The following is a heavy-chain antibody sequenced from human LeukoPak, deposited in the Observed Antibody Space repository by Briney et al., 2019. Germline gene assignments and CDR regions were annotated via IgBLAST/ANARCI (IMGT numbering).Heavy chain of an antibody. V-gene: IGHV4-59*01. CDR1: GGSISSYY. CDR2: ISYSEGT. D-gene: IGHD6-13*01. Sequence: TSETLSLTCTVSGGSISSYYWSWIRQPPGKGLEWIGYISYSEGTNYNPSLKSRVTISIDTSKNQFSLKLTSVTAADTAIYYCARIPAPGTVDCWGQGTLVTVSS. CDR3: ARIPAPGTVDC. J-gene: IGHJ4*02.